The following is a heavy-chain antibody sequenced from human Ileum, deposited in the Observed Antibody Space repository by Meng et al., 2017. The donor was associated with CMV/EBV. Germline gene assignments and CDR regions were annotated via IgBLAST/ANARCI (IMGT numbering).Heavy chain of an antibody. D-gene: IGHD2-8*01. CDR3: ARGVWVGYCPNVFCFNNWFDP. CDR1: GFSFSDYY. Sequence: GESLKISCAASGFSFSDYYMTWIRQAPGKGLEWISSISSNKSVIYYGDSVKGRFTIARDNAKNSLHLQMSSLRAEDTAVYYCARGVWVGYCPNVFCFNNWFDPWGQGTLVTVSS. V-gene: IGHV3-11*01. CDR2: ISSNKSVI. J-gene: IGHJ5*02.